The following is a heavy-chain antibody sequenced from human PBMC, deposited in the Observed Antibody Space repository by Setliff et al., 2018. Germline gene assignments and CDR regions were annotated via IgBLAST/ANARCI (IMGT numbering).Heavy chain of an antibody. D-gene: IGHD2-15*01. CDR1: GYTFTNYG. CDR3: ARARYCSGGRCYWTWLDS. V-gene: IGHV1-18*01. Sequence: ASVKVSCKASGYTFTNYGITWVRQAPGQGLEWMGWISAYAGNTKFAQNIQGRVTMTRDTSISTAYMELSRLRSDDTAVYYCARARYCSGGRCYWTWLDSWAQGTLVTVSS. CDR2: ISAYAGNT. J-gene: IGHJ5*01.